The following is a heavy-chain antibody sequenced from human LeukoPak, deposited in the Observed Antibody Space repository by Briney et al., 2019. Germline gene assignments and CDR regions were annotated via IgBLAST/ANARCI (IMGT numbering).Heavy chain of an antibody. Sequence: ASVKVSCKASGYTFTSYAMHWVRQAPGQRLEWMGWINAGNGNTKYSQEFQGRVTITRDTSASTAYMELSSLRSEDMAVYYCARATVTTSSKLGGGQFDYWGQGTLVTASS. V-gene: IGHV1-3*03. D-gene: IGHD4-17*01. CDR1: GYTFTSYA. J-gene: IGHJ4*02. CDR2: INAGNGNT. CDR3: ARATVTTSSKLGGGQFDY.